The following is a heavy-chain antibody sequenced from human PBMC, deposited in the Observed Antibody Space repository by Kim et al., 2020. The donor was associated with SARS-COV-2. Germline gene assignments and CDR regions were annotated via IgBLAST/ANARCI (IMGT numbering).Heavy chain of an antibody. Sequence: GGSLRLSCAASRFNFSDYGMHWVRQAPGKGLEWVAVIWFDGGKKYYADSVEGRFTISRDNSKNTLYLQMTSLRAEDTAVYYCASNPLLFWGQGTLFTFSS. CDR3: ASNPLLF. J-gene: IGHJ4*02. CDR2: IWFDGGKK. V-gene: IGHV3-33*01. CDR1: RFNFSDYG. D-gene: IGHD2-15*01.